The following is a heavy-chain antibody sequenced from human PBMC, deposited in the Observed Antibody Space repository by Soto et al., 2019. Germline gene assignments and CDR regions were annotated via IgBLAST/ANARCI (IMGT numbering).Heavy chain of an antibody. CDR1: GFTFSDHA. J-gene: IGHJ6*02. CDR2: ISDDGDST. V-gene: IGHV3-23*01. D-gene: IGHD2-2*01. Sequence: EVQLLESGGGLVQPGGSLRLSCGASGFTFSDHAMTWVRQAPGKGLEWVSSISDDGDSTYYADSVKGRFTISIANYKITLFLQMSRLGAEDTAVYYCAKTLTTAVNYGLDVWGQGNAVSVSS. CDR3: AKTLTTAVNYGLDV.